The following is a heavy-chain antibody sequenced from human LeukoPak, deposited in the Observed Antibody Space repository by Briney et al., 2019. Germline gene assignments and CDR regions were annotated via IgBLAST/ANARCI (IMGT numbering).Heavy chain of an antibody. CDR3: ARDYFPPYSSSWYGFDP. CDR2: IYYSGST. J-gene: IGHJ5*02. D-gene: IGHD6-13*01. CDR1: GGSISSYY. V-gene: IGHV4-59*01. Sequence: SETLSLTCTVSGGSISSYYWSWIRQPPGKGLEWIGYIYYSGSTNYNPSLKSRVTKSVDTSKNQFSLKLGSVTAADTAVYYCARDYFPPYSSSWYGFDPWGQGTLVTVSS.